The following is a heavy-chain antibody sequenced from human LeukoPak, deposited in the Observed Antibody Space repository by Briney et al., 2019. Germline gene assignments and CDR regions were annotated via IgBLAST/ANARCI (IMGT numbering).Heavy chain of an antibody. J-gene: IGHJ4*02. D-gene: IGHD1-1*01. Sequence: PGESQKISCKGSGYSFISYWIGWVRQMPGKGLEWMGIIYPGDSDTTYSPSFQGQVTISADKSINTAYLQWRSLKASDTAMYYCARSFAHVERYYFDYWGQGTLVSVSS. CDR1: GYSFISYW. V-gene: IGHV5-51*03. CDR3: ARSFAHVERYYFDY. CDR2: IYPGDSDT.